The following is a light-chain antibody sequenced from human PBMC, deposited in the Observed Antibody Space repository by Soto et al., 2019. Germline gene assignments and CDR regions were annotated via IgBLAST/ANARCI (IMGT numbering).Light chain of an antibody. CDR3: QQYNNWPPGT. Sequence: EIVLTQSPVTLSLSPGGRATLSCRASQSISSSYLAWSQQKPGQAPRPLLYGASTRATGIPARLSGSGSGTEFTLTISSMQSEDFAVSSCQQYNNWPPGTFGQGTKVDIK. V-gene: IGKV3-15*01. CDR1: QSISSSY. J-gene: IGKJ1*01. CDR2: GAS.